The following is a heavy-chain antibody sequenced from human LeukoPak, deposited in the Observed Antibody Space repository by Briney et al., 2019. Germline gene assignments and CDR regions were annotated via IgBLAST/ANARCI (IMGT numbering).Heavy chain of an antibody. CDR1: GYTFTGYF. V-gene: IGHV1-2*02. Sequence: ASVKVSCKASGYTFTGYFIHWVRQAPGQGLEWMGWINPNNGGTKYAQKFQDRVTMTRDTSISTAYMGLSRLRSEDTAVYYCARSKAPGLLENAFDIWGQGTMVTVSS. CDR2: INPNNGGT. CDR3: ARSKAPGLLENAFDI. D-gene: IGHD2-15*01. J-gene: IGHJ3*02.